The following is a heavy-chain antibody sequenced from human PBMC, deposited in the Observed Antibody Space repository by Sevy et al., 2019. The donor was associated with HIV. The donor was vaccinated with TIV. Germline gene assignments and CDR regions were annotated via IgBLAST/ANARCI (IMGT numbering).Heavy chain of an antibody. J-gene: IGHJ4*02. V-gene: IGHV4-31*01. CDR2: IYYRGSN. CDR1: GGSFNSGDSY. CDR3: ARETHNPGGSVFDN. D-gene: IGHD1-1*01. Sequence: SETLSLTCTVSGGSFNSGDSYWTWIRQHPGKGLEWIGYIYYRGSNYYNPSLKSQITISGDTFKNQFSRKLRSVTAADTAVYYCARETHNPGGSVFDNWGQGTLVTVSS.